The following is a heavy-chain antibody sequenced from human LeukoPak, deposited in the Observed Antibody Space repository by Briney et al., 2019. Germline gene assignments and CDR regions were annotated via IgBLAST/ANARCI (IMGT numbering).Heavy chain of an antibody. J-gene: IGHJ6*02. Sequence: GGSLRLSCAAPGFTFSSYWMSWVRQAPGKGLEWVANIKQDGSEKYYVDSVKGRFTISRDNAKNSLYLQMNSLRAEDTAVYYCARETTVTTFYYYYYGMDVWGQGTTVTVSS. V-gene: IGHV3-7*03. CDR3: ARETTVTTFYYYYYGMDV. D-gene: IGHD4-17*01. CDR1: GFTFSSYW. CDR2: IKQDGSEK.